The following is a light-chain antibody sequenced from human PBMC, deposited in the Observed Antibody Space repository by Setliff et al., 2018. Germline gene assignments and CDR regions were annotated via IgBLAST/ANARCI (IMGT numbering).Light chain of an antibody. Sequence: QSALTQPASVSGSPGQSITISCTGTSSDVGDYKYVSWYQQLPGKAPKLIIFEVSNRPSGIPNRFSGYKSGNTASLSISGLQAEDEADYYCSSYAGNYIYVFGTGTKVTVL. CDR2: EVS. CDR3: SSYAGNYIYV. V-gene: IGLV2-14*01. J-gene: IGLJ1*01. CDR1: SSDVGDYKY.